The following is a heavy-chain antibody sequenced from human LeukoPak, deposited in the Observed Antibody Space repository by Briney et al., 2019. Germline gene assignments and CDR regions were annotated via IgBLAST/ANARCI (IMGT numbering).Heavy chain of an antibody. CDR2: IYTSGST. J-gene: IGHJ4*02. D-gene: IGHD2-2*01. CDR1: GGSISSYY. V-gene: IGHV4-4*09. Sequence: SENLSLTCTVSGGSISSYYWSWIRQPPGKGLEWIGYIYTSGSTNYNPSLKSRVTISVDTSKNQFSLKLSSVTAADTAVYYCARVVPAAKLTRRYYFDYWGQGTLVTVSS. CDR3: ARVVPAAKLTRRYYFDY.